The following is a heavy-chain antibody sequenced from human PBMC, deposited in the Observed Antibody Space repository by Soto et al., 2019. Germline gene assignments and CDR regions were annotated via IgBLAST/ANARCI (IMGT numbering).Heavy chain of an antibody. CDR2: IWYDGSNK. D-gene: IGHD3-3*01. Sequence: QVQLVESGGGVVQPGRSLSLSCAASGFTFSSYGMHWVRQAPGKGLEWVAVIWYDGSNKYYADSVKGRFTISRDNSKNTLYLQMNSLRAEDTAVYYCARDTPYYDFWSGYTDWGQGTLVTVSS. CDR1: GFTFSSYG. CDR3: ARDTPYYDFWSGYTD. V-gene: IGHV3-33*01. J-gene: IGHJ4*02.